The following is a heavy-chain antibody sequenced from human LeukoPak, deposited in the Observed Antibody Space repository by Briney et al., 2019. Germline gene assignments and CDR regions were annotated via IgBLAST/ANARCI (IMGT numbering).Heavy chain of an antibody. J-gene: IGHJ6*03. CDR3: AKDIGPAVTRDYYYYMDV. D-gene: IGHD2-2*01. V-gene: IGHV3-9*01. CDR1: GFTFSSYA. Sequence: GGSLRLSCAASGFTFSSYAMSWVRQAPGKGLEWVSGISWNSGSIGYADSVKGRFTISRDNAKNSLYLQMNSLRAEDTALYYCAKDIGPAVTRDYYYYMDVWGKGTTVTVSS. CDR2: ISWNSGSI.